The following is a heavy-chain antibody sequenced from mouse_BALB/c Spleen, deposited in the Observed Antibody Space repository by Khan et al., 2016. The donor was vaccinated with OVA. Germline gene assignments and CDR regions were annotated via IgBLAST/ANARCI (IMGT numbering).Heavy chain of an antibody. V-gene: IGHV1S136*01. CDR1: GYTFTSYV. Sequence: VQLKESGPELVKPGASVKMSCKASGYTFTSYVMHWLRQKPGQVLEWIGYIYPYNDDTKYNEKFKGKATLTSDKSSSTAYMELSSLTSEDSAVYYCAKNYRYDVYFDYWGQGTTLTVSS. D-gene: IGHD2-14*01. CDR3: AKNYRYDVYFDY. J-gene: IGHJ2*01. CDR2: IYPYNDDT.